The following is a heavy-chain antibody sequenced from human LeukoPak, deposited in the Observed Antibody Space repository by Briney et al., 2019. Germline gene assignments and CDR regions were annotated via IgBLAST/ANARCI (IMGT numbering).Heavy chain of an antibody. J-gene: IGHJ3*02. CDR2: MNPNSGNT. D-gene: IGHD6-19*01. Sequence: GASVKVSCKASGYTFTSYDINWVRQATGQGLEWMGWMNPNSGNTGYAQKFQGRVTMTRNTSISTAYMELSSLRSDDTAVYYCARERWWYSSGDDAFDIWGQGTMVTVSS. CDR1: GYTFTSYD. CDR3: ARERWWYSSGDDAFDI. V-gene: IGHV1-8*01.